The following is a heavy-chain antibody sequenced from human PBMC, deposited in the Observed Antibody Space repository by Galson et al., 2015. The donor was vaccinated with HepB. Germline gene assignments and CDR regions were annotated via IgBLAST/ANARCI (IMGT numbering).Heavy chain of an antibody. CDR1: GYSFTTYW. V-gene: IGHV5-51*01. J-gene: IGHJ6*02. CDR3: ARLSPHYGMDV. CDR2: IYPNDSDT. D-gene: IGHD3-3*02. Sequence: QSGAEVKKPGESLKISCKGSGYSFTTYWIGWVRQMPGKGLEWMGVIYPNDSDTRYSPSFQGQVTISADKSISTAYLQWNSLKASDTAMYSCARLSPHYGMDVWGQGTTVTVSS.